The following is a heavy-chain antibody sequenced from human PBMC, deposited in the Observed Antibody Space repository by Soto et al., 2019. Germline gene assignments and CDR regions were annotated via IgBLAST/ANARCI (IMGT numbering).Heavy chain of an antibody. V-gene: IGHV2-26*01. Sequence: AGPTLVNPTETLTLTCTVSGFSLSNARMGVSWIRQPPGKALEWLAHIFSNDEKSYSTSLKRRLTISKDTSKSQVVLTMTNMYPVDTATYYCARILLGGYYYAEVLWFDPWGQVTLVTVCS. D-gene: IGHD3-22*01. CDR1: GFSLSNARMG. CDR2: IFSNDEK. J-gene: IGHJ5*02. CDR3: ARILLGGYYYAEVLWFDP.